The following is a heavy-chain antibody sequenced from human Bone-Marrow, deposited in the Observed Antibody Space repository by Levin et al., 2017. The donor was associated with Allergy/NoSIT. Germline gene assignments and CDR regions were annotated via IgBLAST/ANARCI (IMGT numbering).Heavy chain of an antibody. V-gene: IGHV3-30*18. CDR1: GFTFSSFG. Sequence: PGGSLRLSCAASGFTFSSFGMHWVRQAPGKGLEWVAVISYDGANKLSSDSVKGRFTITRDNSKNRLYLQMNSLRADDTGVYYCAKDSHYYYSYMEVWGKGTTVTVSS. CDR2: ISYDGANK. J-gene: IGHJ6*03. CDR3: AKDSHYYYSYMEV.